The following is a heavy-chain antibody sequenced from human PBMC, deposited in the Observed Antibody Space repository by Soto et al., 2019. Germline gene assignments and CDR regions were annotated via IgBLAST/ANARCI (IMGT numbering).Heavy chain of an antibody. D-gene: IGHD3-10*01. CDR1: GGSFTSGGYY. CDR3: AREIGGDNYGFDS. Sequence: SETLSLTCTVSGGSFTSGGYYWSWIRQRPGKGLEWIGYISYSGDTNYNPSLQSRVTISADASRSHFSLKLSSVSAADTAVYYCAREIGGDNYGFDSWGQGILATVSS. CDR2: ISYSGDT. J-gene: IGHJ4*02. V-gene: IGHV4-31*03.